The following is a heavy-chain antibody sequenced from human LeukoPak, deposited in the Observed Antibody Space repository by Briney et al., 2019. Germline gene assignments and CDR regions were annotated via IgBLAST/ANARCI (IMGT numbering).Heavy chain of an antibody. CDR3: ARVRLERHFDY. J-gene: IGHJ4*02. Sequence: GGSLRLSCAASGFTFSNAWMNWVRQAPGKGLEWVSSISSSGIYIYYADSVRGRFTISRDNAKNSLYLQMNSLRAEDTAVYYCARVRLERHFDYWGQGTLVTISS. V-gene: IGHV3-21*01. D-gene: IGHD1-1*01. CDR2: ISSSGIYI. CDR1: GFTFSNAW.